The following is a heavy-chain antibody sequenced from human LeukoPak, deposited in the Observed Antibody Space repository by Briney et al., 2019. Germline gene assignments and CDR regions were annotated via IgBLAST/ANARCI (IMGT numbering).Heavy chain of an antibody. CDR1: GGSISSYY. CDR2: IYYSGST. V-gene: IGHV4-59*01. D-gene: IGHD3-10*01. CDR3: AREDYGSGSHDVFDV. J-gene: IGHJ3*01. Sequence: SETLSLTCTVSGGSISSYYWSWIRQPPGKGLEWIGYIYYSGSTNYNPSLKSRVTISVDTSKNQFSLKLSSVTAADTAVYYCAREDYGSGSHDVFDVWGQGTMVTVSS.